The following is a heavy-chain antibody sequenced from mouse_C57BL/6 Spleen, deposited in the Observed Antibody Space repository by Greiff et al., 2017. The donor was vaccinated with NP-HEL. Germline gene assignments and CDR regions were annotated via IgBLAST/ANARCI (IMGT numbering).Heavy chain of an antibody. V-gene: IGHV1-55*01. CDR1: GYTFTSYW. CDR3: ANSYDSKGAMDY. J-gene: IGHJ4*01. CDR2: IYPGSGST. Sequence: QVQLQQPGAELVKPGASVKMSCKASGYTFTSYWITWVKQRPGQGLEWIGDIYPGSGSTNYNEKFKSKATLTVDTSSSTAYMQLSSLTSEDSAVYYCANSYDSKGAMDYWGQGTSVTVSS. D-gene: IGHD2-5*01.